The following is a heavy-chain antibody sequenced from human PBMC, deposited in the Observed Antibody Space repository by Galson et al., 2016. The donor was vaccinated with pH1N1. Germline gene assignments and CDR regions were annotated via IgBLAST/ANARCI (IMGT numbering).Heavy chain of an antibody. CDR2: IRQDGSEK. CDR3: ARRYFDL. V-gene: IGHV3-7*01. J-gene: IGHJ2*01. Sequence: SLRLSCAASGFIFSDYWMHWVRQAPGKGLEWVANIRQDGSEKYYVDSVKGRFTISRDNAKNSLYLQMNSLRAEDTAAYYCARRYFDLWGRGTLVTVSS. CDR1: GFIFSDYW.